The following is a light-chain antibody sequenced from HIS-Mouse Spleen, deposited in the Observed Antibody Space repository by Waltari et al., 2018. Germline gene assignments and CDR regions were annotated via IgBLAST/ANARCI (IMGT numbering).Light chain of an antibody. V-gene: IGLV3-21*02. CDR1: NMGSKS. J-gene: IGLJ2*01. CDR3: QVWDSSSDHVV. Sequence: SYVLTQPPSVSVAPGQTARITCGGHNMGSKSVPWYQQKPGQAPGLVVYDDSDRPSGIPERFSGSNSGNTATLTISRVEAGDEADYYCQVWDSSSDHVVFGGGTKLTVL. CDR2: DDS.